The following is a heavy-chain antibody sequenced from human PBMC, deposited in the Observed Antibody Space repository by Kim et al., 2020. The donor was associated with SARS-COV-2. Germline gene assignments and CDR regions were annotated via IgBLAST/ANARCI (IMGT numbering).Heavy chain of an antibody. J-gene: IGHJ4*02. CDR3: AKDSPVAGDFDY. V-gene: IGHV3-9*01. Sequence: YADSVKGRFTISRDNAKNSLYLQMNSLRAEDTALYYCAKDSPVAGDFDYWGQGTLVTVSS. D-gene: IGHD6-19*01.